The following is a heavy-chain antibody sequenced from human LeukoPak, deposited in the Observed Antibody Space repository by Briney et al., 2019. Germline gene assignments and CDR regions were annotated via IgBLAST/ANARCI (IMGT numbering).Heavy chain of an antibody. Sequence: GGSLRLSCAASGFTFSDYYMSWIRQAPGKGLEWVSYISSSSSYTNYADSVKGRFTISRDNAKNSLYLQMNSLRAEDTAVYYCARGGYDYYGSGSYDAFDIWGQGTMVTVSS. CDR3: ARGGYDYYGSGSYDAFDI. J-gene: IGHJ3*02. V-gene: IGHV3-11*05. CDR2: ISSSSSYT. D-gene: IGHD3-10*01. CDR1: GFTFSDYY.